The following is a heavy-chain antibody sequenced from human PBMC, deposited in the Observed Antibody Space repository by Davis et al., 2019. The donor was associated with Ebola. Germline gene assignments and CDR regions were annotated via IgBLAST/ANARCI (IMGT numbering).Heavy chain of an antibody. CDR1: TFTFSSYA. CDR3: VKDQSMIANNFFGLDV. J-gene: IGHJ6*02. D-gene: IGHD3-16*01. V-gene: IGHV3-30*18. CDR2: ISTDGNKK. Sequence: GESLKISCEASTFTFSSYAMHWVRQAPGKGLEWVAFISTDGNKKDYADSVKGRFTISRDNSRDTLFLQMDSLRFEDSDVYYCVKDQSMIANNFFGLDVWGQGTAVTVSS.